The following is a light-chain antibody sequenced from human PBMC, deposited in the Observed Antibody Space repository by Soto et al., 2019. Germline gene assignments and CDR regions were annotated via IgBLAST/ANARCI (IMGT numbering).Light chain of an antibody. CDR1: PSVTNY. CDR3: QQRNIWPPVT. J-gene: IGKJ5*01. CDR2: GAF. V-gene: IGKV3-11*01. Sequence: EIVLTQSPATLSLSPGERATLSCRASPSVTNYLAWYQQKPGQAPRLLIYGAFNRATGIPARFSGSGSGKDFTLTISSLEPEDFAVYYCQQRNIWPPVTFGQGTRLEIK.